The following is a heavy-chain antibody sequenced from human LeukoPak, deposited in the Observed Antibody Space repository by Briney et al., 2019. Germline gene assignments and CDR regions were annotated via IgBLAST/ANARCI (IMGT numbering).Heavy chain of an antibody. Sequence: KPSETLSLTCAVSGGSISRSNWWSWVRQSPGKGLEWIGEIYDNGSTNYNPSLKSRVTISVDTSKNQFSLNLSSVTAADTAVYYCARLFRRIAAGGCFDPWGQGTLVTVSS. D-gene: IGHD6-13*01. CDR1: GGSISRSNW. V-gene: IGHV4-4*02. J-gene: IGHJ5*02. CDR2: IYDNGST. CDR3: ARLFRRIAAGGCFDP.